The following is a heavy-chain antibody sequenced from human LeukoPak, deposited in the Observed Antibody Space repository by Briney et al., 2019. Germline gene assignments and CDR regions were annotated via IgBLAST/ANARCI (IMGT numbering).Heavy chain of an antibody. J-gene: IGHJ6*02. CDR2: ISYDGSNK. CDR3: ARAGSSWYGGANGMDV. V-gene: IGHV3-30*04. D-gene: IGHD6-13*01. CDR1: GFTFSSYA. Sequence: GRSLRLSCAASGFTFSSYAMHWVRQAPGKGLEWVAVISYDGSNKYYADSVKGRFTISRDNSKNTLYLQMNSLRAEDTAVYYCARAGSSWYGGANGMDVWGQGTTVTVFS.